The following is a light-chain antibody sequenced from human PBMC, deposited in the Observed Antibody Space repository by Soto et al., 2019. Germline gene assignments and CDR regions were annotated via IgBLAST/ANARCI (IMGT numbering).Light chain of an antibody. CDR3: QAYGSQKT. J-gene: IGKJ1*01. CDR2: AAS. CDR1: QSVSSSY. V-gene: IGKV3-20*01. Sequence: LTQSPCSLSLSIGERATLSCRASQSVSSSYLACYQQKPRQAHRLLNSAASSRGTGLPNRFSGRSSAAYIPTIISLQAEEDLTDYCCQAYGSQKTFAQGTKVDVK.